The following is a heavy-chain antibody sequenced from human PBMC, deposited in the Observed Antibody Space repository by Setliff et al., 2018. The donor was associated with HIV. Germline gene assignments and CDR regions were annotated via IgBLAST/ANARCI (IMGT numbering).Heavy chain of an antibody. J-gene: IGHJ6*03. D-gene: IGHD3-3*01. CDR3: TRNGVPGYMDV. CDR1: GFTVSSNY. CDR2: IYSGGDT. V-gene: IGHV3-53*04. Sequence: PGESLKISCAASGFTVSSNYMSWVRQAPGKGLEWVSIIYSGGDTYYADSVKGRFTISRHNSNNTLYLQMNSLRGEDTVVYYCTRNGVPGYMDVWGKGTTVTVSS.